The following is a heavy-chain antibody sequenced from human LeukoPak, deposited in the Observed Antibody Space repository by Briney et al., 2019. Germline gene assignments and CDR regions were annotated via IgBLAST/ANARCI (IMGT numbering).Heavy chain of an antibody. V-gene: IGHV1-69*17. CDR2: IIPIFGIA. D-gene: IGHD1-7*01. J-gene: IGHJ4*02. Sequence: GSSVKVSCKASGGTFSSYAISWVRQAPGQGHEWMGGIIPIFGIANYAQKFQGRVTITADKSTTTAYMELSSLRSEDTAVYYCARAAITGTNGPAPYWGQGTLVTVSS. CDR1: GGTFSSYA. CDR3: ARAAITGTNGPAPY.